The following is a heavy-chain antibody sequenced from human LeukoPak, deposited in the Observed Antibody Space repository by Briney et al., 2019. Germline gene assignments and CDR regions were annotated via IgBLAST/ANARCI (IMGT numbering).Heavy chain of an antibody. V-gene: IGHV3-53*01. CDR2: IYSGGNT. J-gene: IGHJ4*02. CDR1: GFTVSSNY. CDR3: ATSEWELHCDY. Sequence: GGSLRLPCAASGFTVSSNYMSWVRQAPGKGLEWVSVIYSGGNTYYSDSVKGRFTVSRDNSKNTLYLQMNSLRAEDTAVYYCATSEWELHCDYWGQGTLVTVSS. D-gene: IGHD1-7*01.